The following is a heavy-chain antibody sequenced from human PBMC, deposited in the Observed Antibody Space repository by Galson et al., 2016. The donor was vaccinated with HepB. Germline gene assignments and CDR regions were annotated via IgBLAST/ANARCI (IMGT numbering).Heavy chain of an antibody. CDR2: IYCSGST. V-gene: IGHV4-39*01. CDR1: GGSISSTNCY. J-gene: IGHJ5*02. Sequence: SETLSLTCTLSGGSISSTNCYWGWIRQPPGKGLEWIGGIYCSGSTFYNPSLKSRVTISVDTSKRQFSLKLSSVTAADTALYYCARLPRVGTTSSWFDPWGPGTLVTVSS. D-gene: IGHD1-1*01. CDR3: ARLPRVGTTSSWFDP.